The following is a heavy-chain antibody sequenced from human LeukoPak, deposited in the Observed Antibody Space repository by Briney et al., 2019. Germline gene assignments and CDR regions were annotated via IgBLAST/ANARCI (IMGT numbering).Heavy chain of an antibody. CDR2: LSDTGDST. J-gene: IGHJ4*02. Sequence: PGGSLRLSCAASGFTLSNHPMYWVRQAPGKGLEWVSSLSDTGDSTHYADSVEGRFTISRDSARSALYLQMNSLRAEDTAVYYCAKGDCSSGSCYFDYWGQGSQVTVSS. D-gene: IGHD2-15*01. CDR3: AKGDCSSGSCYFDY. V-gene: IGHV3-23*01. CDR1: GFTLSNHP.